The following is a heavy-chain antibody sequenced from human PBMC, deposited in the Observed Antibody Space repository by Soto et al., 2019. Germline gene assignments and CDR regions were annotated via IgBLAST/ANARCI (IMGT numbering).Heavy chain of an antibody. CDR1: GGSISSYY. J-gene: IGHJ4*02. CDR2: IYYSGST. D-gene: IGHD3-10*01. V-gene: IGHV4-59*08. Sequence: QVQLQESGPGLVKPSETLSLTCTVSGGSISSYYWSWIRQPPGKGLEWIGYIYYSGSTNYNPSLKSGFPIPVDTSKNQSTLKLSSVTAAATAVYYCASQVPGPYGSGSYFDYWGQGPLVTVSS. CDR3: ASQVPGPYGSGSYFDY.